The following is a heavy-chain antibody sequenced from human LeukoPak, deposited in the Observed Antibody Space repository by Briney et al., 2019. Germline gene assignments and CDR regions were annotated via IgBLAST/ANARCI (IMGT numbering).Heavy chain of an antibody. D-gene: IGHD4-17*01. Sequence: GGSLRLSCAASGFSDSSPGIHWVRQAPGKRLDWLAFIQYDGRNKYYADSVKGRFTMSRDNSKNTLTMFLQMNSLRVEDTAVYYCAKGGDYALDYWGQGTLVTVSS. J-gene: IGHJ4*02. CDR1: GFSDSSPG. V-gene: IGHV3-30*02. CDR3: AKGGDYALDY. CDR2: IQYDGRNK.